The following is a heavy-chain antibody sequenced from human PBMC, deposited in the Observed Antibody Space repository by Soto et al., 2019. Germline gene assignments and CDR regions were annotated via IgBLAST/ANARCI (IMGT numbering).Heavy chain of an antibody. J-gene: IGHJ4*02. CDR3: VGGSGWESES. D-gene: IGHD6-19*01. Sequence: EVQLVESGGGLVQPGGSLRLSCAVSEFTFTTYWMTWVRQAPGKGLEWVANIKEDGVQKNYLESVSGRYTISRDNANKSLFVEMSSLRVDDAAVYFCVGGSGWESESWGQGTLVTVSS. V-gene: IGHV3-7*05. CDR1: EFTFTTYW. CDR2: IKEDGVQK.